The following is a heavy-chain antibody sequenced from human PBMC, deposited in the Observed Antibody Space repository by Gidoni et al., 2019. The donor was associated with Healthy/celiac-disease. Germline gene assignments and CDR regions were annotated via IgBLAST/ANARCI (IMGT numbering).Heavy chain of an antibody. CDR2: IIPILGIA. D-gene: IGHD2-8*02. CDR3: ARSPGYCTGGVCSMADY. J-gene: IGHJ4*02. CDR1: GGTFSSYA. V-gene: IGHV1-69*04. Sequence: QVQLVQSGAEVKKPGSLVKVSCKASGGTFSSYAISWVRQAPGQGLEWMGRIIPILGIANYAQKFQGRVTITADKSTSTAYMELSSLRSEDTAVYYCARSPGYCTGGVCSMADYWGQGTLVTVSS.